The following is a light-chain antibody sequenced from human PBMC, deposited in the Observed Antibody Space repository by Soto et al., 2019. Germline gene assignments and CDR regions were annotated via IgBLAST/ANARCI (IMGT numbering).Light chain of an antibody. CDR2: EGF. V-gene: IGLV2-14*02. CDR3: SSYTTTATLL. CDR1: SSDVGGSGL. J-gene: IGLJ3*02. Sequence: QSALTQPASVSGSPAQSITISCTGSSSDVGGSGLVSWYQFHPGKAPKLLIFEGFKRPSGVSNRFSGSKSGNTASLTISGLQSEDESDYYCSSYTTTATLLFGGGTKVTVL.